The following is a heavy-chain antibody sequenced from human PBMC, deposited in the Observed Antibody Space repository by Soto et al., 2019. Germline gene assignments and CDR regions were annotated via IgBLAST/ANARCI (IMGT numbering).Heavy chain of an antibody. CDR3: ARQRNTVVTQGYFDH. CDR1: GESISSSSYY. V-gene: IGHV4-39*01. Sequence: SETLSLTCIVSGESISSSSYYWGWIRQPPGKGLEWIGSIYYSGRTYYNPSFKSRVTISIDTSKNQFSLKLSSVTATDTAVYYCARQRNTVVTQGYFDHWGQGALVTVYS. CDR2: IYYSGRT. D-gene: IGHD2-21*02. J-gene: IGHJ4*02.